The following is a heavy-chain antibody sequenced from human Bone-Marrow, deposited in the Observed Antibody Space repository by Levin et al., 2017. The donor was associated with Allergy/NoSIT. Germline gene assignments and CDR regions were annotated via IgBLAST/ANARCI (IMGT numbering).Heavy chain of an antibody. CDR2: ISGSGGST. CDR1: GFTFSSYA. D-gene: IGHD5-18*01. V-gene: IGHV3-23*01. J-gene: IGHJ4*02. Sequence: QSGGSLRLSCAASGFTFSSYAMSWVRQAPGKGLEWVSAISGSGGSTYYADSVKGRFTISRDNSKNTLYLQMNSLRAEDTAVYYCAKDSRDSYGYHFRTDSIFDYWGQGTLVTVSS. CDR3: AKDSRDSYGYHFRTDSIFDY.